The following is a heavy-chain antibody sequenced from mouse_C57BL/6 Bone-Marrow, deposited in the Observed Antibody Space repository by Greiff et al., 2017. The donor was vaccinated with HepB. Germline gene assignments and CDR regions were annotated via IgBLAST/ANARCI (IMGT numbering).Heavy chain of an antibody. CDR1: GYTFTSYW. Sequence: QVHVKQPGAELVRPGSSVKLSCKASGYTFTSYWMHWVKQRPIQGLEWIGNIDPSDSETHYNQKFKDKATLTVDKSSSTAYMQLSSLTSEDSAVYYCARGNYDGSYYAMDYWGQGTSVTVSS. CDR2: IDPSDSET. J-gene: IGHJ4*01. CDR3: ARGNYDGSYYAMDY. V-gene: IGHV1-52*01. D-gene: IGHD1-1*01.